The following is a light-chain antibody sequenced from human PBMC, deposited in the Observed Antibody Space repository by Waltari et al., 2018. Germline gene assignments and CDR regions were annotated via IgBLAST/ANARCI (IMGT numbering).Light chain of an antibody. CDR2: EVS. CDR3: SSYTPSATLL. V-gene: IGLV2-18*02. CDR1: SSDVGTYNR. J-gene: IGLJ2*01. Sequence: QSALTQPPSVSGSPGQSVTISCSGTSSDVGTYNRVSWYQQPPGTAPKLIIFEVSSRPSGVPDLFSGSKSGSTASLTISVLQTEDEGDYYCSSYTPSATLLFGGGTKLTVL.